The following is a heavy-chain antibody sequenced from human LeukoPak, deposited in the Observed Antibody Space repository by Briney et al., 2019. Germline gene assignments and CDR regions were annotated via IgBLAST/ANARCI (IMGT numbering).Heavy chain of an antibody. CDR1: GFTFSSYG. CDR2: IKQDGSEK. Sequence: GGSLRLSCAASGFTFSSYGMHWVRQAPGKGLEWVANIKQDGSEKYYVDSVKGRFTISRDNAKNSLYLQMNSLRAQDTAVYYCASLGIAAAGYFDYWGQGTLVTVSS. D-gene: IGHD6-13*01. J-gene: IGHJ4*02. CDR3: ASLGIAAAGYFDY. V-gene: IGHV3-7*05.